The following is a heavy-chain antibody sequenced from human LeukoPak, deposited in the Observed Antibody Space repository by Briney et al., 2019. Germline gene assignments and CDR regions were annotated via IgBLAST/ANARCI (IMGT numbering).Heavy chain of an antibody. J-gene: IGHJ3*02. V-gene: IGHV3-11*01. CDR1: GFTFSDYY. D-gene: IGHD1-26*01. CDR2: ISSSGSTI. Sequence: PGGSLRLSCAASGFTFSDYYMSWIRQAPGKGLEWVSYISSSGSTIYYADSVKGRSTISRDNAKNSLYLQMNSLRAEDTAVYYCASVVGATNDAFDIWGQGTMVTVSS. CDR3: ASVVGATNDAFDI.